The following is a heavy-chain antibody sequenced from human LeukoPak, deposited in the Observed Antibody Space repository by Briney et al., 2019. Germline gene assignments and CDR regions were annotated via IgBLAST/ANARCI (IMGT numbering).Heavy chain of an antibody. CDR2: INHSGST. V-gene: IGHV4-34*01. CDR1: GGSFSGYY. D-gene: IGHD3-10*01. Sequence: SETLSLTCAVYGGSFSGYYWSWIRQPPGKGLEWIGEINHSGSTNYNPSLKSRVTISVDTSKNQFSLKLSSVTAADTAVYYSARACITMVRAVTKYFDYWGQGTLVTVSS. J-gene: IGHJ4*02. CDR3: ARACITMVRAVTKYFDY.